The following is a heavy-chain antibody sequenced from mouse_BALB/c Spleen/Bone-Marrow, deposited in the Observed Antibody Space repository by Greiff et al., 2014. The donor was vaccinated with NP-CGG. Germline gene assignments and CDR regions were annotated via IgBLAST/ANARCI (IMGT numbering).Heavy chain of an antibody. CDR3: ARKGNYGWFAY. J-gene: IGHJ3*01. V-gene: IGHV1-31*01. CDR2: INPYNGAT. CDR1: GYSFTAYY. D-gene: IGHD2-1*01. Sequence: EVKLVESGPGLVKPGASVKISCKASGYSFTAYYIHWVKQSHVKSLEWIGRINPYNGATSYNQNFKDKASLTVDKSSSTAYMELHSLTSEDSAVYYCARKGNYGWFAYWGQGTLVTVSA.